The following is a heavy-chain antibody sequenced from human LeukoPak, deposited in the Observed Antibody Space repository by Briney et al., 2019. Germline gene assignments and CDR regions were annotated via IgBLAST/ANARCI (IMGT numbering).Heavy chain of an antibody. CDR3: AELGITMIGGV. Sequence: GGSLRLSCAASGFTFSSYEMNWVRQAPGRGLEWVSYICSSGSTIYYADSVKGRFTISRDNAKNSLYLQMNSLRAEDTAVYYCAELGITMIGGVWGKGTTVTISS. CDR1: GFTFSSYE. D-gene: IGHD3-10*02. J-gene: IGHJ6*04. CDR2: ICSSGSTI. V-gene: IGHV3-48*03.